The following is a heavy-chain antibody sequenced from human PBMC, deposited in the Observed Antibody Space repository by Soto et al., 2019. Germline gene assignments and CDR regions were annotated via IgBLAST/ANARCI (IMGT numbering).Heavy chain of an antibody. D-gene: IGHD6-19*01. J-gene: IGHJ4*02. CDR2: IYYSGSS. CDR1: SGSITSVNSY. CDR3: ARGSSGWSAIRLDD. Sequence: QVQLQESGPGLVKPSQTLSLTCTVSSGSITSVNSYWSWIRQFPGKGLEWIGYIYYSGSSYYNPSLKGRVPISQDTSKKQFSLKLNSVTAADTAVYYCARGSSGWSAIRLDDWGQGTLVTVSS. V-gene: IGHV4-31*03.